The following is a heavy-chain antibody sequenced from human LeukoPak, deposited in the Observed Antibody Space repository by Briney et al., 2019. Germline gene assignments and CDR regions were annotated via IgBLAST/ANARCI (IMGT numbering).Heavy chain of an antibody. V-gene: IGHV3-66*01. D-gene: IGHD1-26*01. CDR2: IYSGGST. CDR3: AREAAVGATQFDY. Sequence: PGGSLRLSCAASGFTVSSNYMSWVRQAPGKGLEWVSVIYSGGSTYYADFVKGRFSISRDNSKNTLYLQMNSLRAEDTAVYYCAREAAVGATQFDYWGQGTLVTVSS. J-gene: IGHJ4*02. CDR1: GFTVSSNY.